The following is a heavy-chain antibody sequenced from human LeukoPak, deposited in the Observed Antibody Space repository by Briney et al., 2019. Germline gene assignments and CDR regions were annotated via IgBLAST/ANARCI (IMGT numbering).Heavy chain of an antibody. Sequence: GASVKVSCKASGYTFTGYYMHWVRQAPGQGLEWMGWINPNSGGTNYAQKFQGRVTMTRDTSISTAYMELSRLRSDDTALYYCARAPKYCSGGSCYPYYYGMDVWGQGTTVTVSS. CDR2: INPNSGGT. V-gene: IGHV1-2*02. CDR1: GYTFTGYY. D-gene: IGHD2-15*01. J-gene: IGHJ6*02. CDR3: ARAPKYCSGGSCYPYYYGMDV.